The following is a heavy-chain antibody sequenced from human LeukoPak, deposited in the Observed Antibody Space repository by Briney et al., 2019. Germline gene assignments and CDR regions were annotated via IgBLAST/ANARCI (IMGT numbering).Heavy chain of an antibody. CDR3: ARGSRGSGSYYKDYYYYMDV. CDR1: GGSISSYY. Sequence: SETLSLTCTVSGGSISSYYWNWIRQPPGKGLEWIGYIYYSGSTNYNPSLKSRVTISVDTSKNQFSLKLSSVTAADTAVYYCARGSRGSGSYYKDYYYYMDVWGKGTTVTISS. CDR2: IYYSGST. J-gene: IGHJ6*03. V-gene: IGHV4-59*01. D-gene: IGHD3-10*01.